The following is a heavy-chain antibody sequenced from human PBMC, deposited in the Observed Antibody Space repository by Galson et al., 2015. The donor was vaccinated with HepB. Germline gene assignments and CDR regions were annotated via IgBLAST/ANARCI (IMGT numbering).Heavy chain of an antibody. V-gene: IGHV2-70*17. CDR1: GFSLSTSGMY. CDR3: ARIRDYYDSSGYYGNYFDY. CDR2: IDWDDDK. Sequence: PALVKPTQTLTLTCSFSGFSLSTSGMYMSWIRQPPGKALEWLARIDWDDDKFYSTSLKTRLTISKDTSKNQVVLTMTNMDPVDTATYYCARIRDYYDSSGYYGNYFDYWGQGTMVTVSS. D-gene: IGHD3-22*01. J-gene: IGHJ4*03.